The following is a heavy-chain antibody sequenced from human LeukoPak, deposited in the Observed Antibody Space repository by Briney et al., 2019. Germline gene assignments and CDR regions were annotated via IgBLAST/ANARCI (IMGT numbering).Heavy chain of an antibody. CDR1: GFTFGDYA. J-gene: IGHJ4*02. CDR3: TRDPPSHYDILT. Sequence: GGSLRLSCTASGFTFGDYAMSWVRQAPRKGLEWVGFIRSKAYGGTTEYAASVKGRFTISRDDSKSIAYLQMNSLKTEDTAVYYCTRDPPSHYDILTWGQGTLVTVSS. CDR2: IRSKAYGGTT. D-gene: IGHD3-9*01. V-gene: IGHV3-49*04.